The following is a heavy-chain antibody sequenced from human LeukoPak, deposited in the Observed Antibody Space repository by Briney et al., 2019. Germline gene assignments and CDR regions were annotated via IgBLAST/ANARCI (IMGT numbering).Heavy chain of an antibody. V-gene: IGHV3-33*01. CDR1: GLTSSSYG. Sequence: GRSLRLSCVVSGLTSSSYGMHWVRQAPGKGLEWVALIRYDGSNKYYADSVKGRFTISRDNSKNTLYLQMNSLRADDTAVYYCARDVFTTYDTGGGYFDYWGQGTLVTVSS. CDR3: ARDVFTTYDTGGGYFDY. CDR2: IRYDGSNK. J-gene: IGHJ4*02. D-gene: IGHD3-22*01.